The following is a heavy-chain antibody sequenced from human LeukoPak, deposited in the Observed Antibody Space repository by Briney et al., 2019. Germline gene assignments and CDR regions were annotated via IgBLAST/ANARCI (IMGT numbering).Heavy chain of an antibody. J-gene: IGHJ4*02. V-gene: IGHV3-30*04. D-gene: IGHD6-13*01. Sequence: GGSLRLSCAASGFTFSSYAMHWVRQAPGKGLEWVAVISYDGSKYYADSVKGRFTISRDNSKNTLYLQMNSLRAEDTAVYYCARDSSWYFDYWGQGTLVTVSS. CDR2: ISYDGSK. CDR3: ARDSSWYFDY. CDR1: GFTFSSYA.